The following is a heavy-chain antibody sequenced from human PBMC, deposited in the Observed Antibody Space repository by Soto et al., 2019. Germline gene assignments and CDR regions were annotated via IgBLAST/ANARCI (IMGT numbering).Heavy chain of an antibody. J-gene: IGHJ5*02. V-gene: IGHV1-69*01. CDR1: GGTFSSYA. Sequence: QVQLVESGAEVKKPGSSVKVSCKASGGTFSSYAISWVRQAPGQGLEWMGGIIPIFGTANYAQKFQGRVTITADESTSTAYMELSSLRSEDTAVYYCARDVAGIVATISVGNWFDPWDQGTLVTVSS. CDR3: ARDVAGIVATISVGNWFDP. D-gene: IGHD5-12*01. CDR2: IIPIFGTA.